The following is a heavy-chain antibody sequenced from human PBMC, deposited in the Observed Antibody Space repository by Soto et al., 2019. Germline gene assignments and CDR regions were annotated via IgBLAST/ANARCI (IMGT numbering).Heavy chain of an antibody. D-gene: IGHD5-12*01. CDR3: AKLGMTTINRAY. Sequence: EAQLLESGGGLVQPGGSLRLSCAASGFSFDTYAMSWVRQAPGKGLEWVSSISGSGGNTYYADSVKGRFTISRDNSKNIQYLQMTSLRAEDTALYYCAKLGMTTINRAYWGQGTQVTVSS. V-gene: IGHV3-23*01. CDR2: ISGSGGNT. J-gene: IGHJ4*02. CDR1: GFSFDTYA.